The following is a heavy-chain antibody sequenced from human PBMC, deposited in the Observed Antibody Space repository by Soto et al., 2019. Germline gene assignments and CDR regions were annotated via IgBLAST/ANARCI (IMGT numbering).Heavy chain of an antibody. Sequence: ASDTLSLTCSVSGGSISSSSFYWGWVRQPPGKGLEWVASIYSSGYTYYNPSLKSRVTISIDTSKNQFSLKLSSVTAADTAIYYCARSVFPWGQGTLVTVSS. V-gene: IGHV4-39*07. CDR2: IYSSGYT. J-gene: IGHJ5*02. CDR1: GGSISSSSFY. CDR3: ARSVFP.